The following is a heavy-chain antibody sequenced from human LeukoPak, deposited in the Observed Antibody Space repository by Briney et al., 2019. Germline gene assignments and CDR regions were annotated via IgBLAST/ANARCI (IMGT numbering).Heavy chain of an antibody. V-gene: IGHV3-30*03. D-gene: IGHD6-19*01. CDR1: GFTFSSYG. Sequence: GGSLRLSCAASGFTFSSYGMHWVRQAPGKGLEWVAVISYDGSNKYYADSVKGRSTISRDNSKNTLYLQMNSLRAEDTAVYYCARGYIAVAGNWFDPWGQGTLVTVSS. CDR3: ARGYIAVAGNWFDP. CDR2: ISYDGSNK. J-gene: IGHJ5*02.